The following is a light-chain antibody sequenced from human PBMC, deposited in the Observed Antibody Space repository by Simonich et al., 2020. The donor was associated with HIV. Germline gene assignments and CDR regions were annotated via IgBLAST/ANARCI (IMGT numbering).Light chain of an antibody. Sequence: AIQLTQSPSSLSASVGDRVTITCRASQGISSALAWYQQKPGKAPKLLIYDASSLESGVPSRFSGSGSGTDFTLTINSLQTEDVAIYYCQQYYSTPQTFGQGTKVEI. CDR1: QGISSA. V-gene: IGKV1-13*02. CDR2: DAS. CDR3: QQYYSTPQT. J-gene: IGKJ1*01.